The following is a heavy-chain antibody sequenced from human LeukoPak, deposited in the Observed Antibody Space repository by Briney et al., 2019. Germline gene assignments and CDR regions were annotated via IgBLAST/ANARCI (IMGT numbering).Heavy chain of an antibody. CDR1: GGSISSGDYY. Sequence: PSQTLSLTCTVSGGSISSGDYYWSWIRQPPGKGLEWIGEINHSGSTNYNPSLKSRVTISVDTSKNQFSLKLSSVTAADTAVYYCARHGMYYYDSSGYSVHYYYYMDVWGKGTTVTVSS. CDR2: INHSGST. CDR3: ARHGMYYYDSSGYSVHYYYYMDV. V-gene: IGHV4-30-4*01. J-gene: IGHJ6*03. D-gene: IGHD3-22*01.